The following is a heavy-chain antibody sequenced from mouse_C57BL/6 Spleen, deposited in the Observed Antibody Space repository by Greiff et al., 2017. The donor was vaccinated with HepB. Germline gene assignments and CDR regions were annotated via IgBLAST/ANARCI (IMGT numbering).Heavy chain of an antibody. CDR3: ARPKSSNYYGSSHGYFDV. Sequence: QVQLKQSGAELVRPGSSVKLSCKASGYTFTSYWMHWVKQRPIQGLEWIGNIDPSDSETHYNQKFKDKATLTVDKSSSTAYMQLSSLTSEDSAVYYCARPKSSNYYGSSHGYFDVWGTGTTVTVSS. V-gene: IGHV1-52*01. CDR2: IDPSDSET. D-gene: IGHD1-1*01. J-gene: IGHJ1*03. CDR1: GYTFTSYW.